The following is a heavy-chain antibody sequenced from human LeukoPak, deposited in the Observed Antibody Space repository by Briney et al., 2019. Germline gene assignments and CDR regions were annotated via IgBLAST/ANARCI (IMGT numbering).Heavy chain of an antibody. CDR3: ARDQVGYGLDY. CDR2: IFDTGNT. CDR1: GGPINNQY. V-gene: IGHV4-59*11. Sequence: PSETLSLTCIVSGGPINNQYWSWIRQPPGQGLEWIGYIFDTGNTNYNPSLRNRVAISLDTSKNQFSLKLRSVTAADTAVYYCARDQVGYGLDYWGQGTLVTVSS. D-gene: IGHD5-18*01. J-gene: IGHJ4*02.